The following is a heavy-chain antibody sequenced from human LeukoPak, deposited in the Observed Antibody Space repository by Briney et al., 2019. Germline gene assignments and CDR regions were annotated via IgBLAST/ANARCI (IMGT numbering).Heavy chain of an antibody. D-gene: IGHD3-22*01. CDR1: GYTFTGYY. CDR2: INPNSGGT. CDR3: ARAYDSSGWGFDY. V-gene: IGHV1-2*06. Sequence: ASVKVSCKASGYTFTGYYMHLVRQAPGQGLEWMGRINPNSGGTNYAQKFQGRVTMTRDTSISTAYMELSRLRSDDTAVYYCARAYDSSGWGFDYWGQGTLVTVSS. J-gene: IGHJ4*02.